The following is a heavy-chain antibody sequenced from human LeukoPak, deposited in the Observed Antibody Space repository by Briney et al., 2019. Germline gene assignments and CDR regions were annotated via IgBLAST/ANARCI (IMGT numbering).Heavy chain of an antibody. V-gene: IGHV3-33*01. J-gene: IGHJ4*02. CDR3: AREVGRDYDFWSGLLSDY. D-gene: IGHD3-3*01. Sequence: PGRSLRLSCAASGFTFSSYGMHWVRQAPGKGLEWVAVIWYDGSNKYYADSVKGRFTNSRDNSKNTLYLQMNSLRAEDTAVYYCAREVGRDYDFWSGLLSDYWGQGTLVTVSS. CDR2: IWYDGSNK. CDR1: GFTFSSYG.